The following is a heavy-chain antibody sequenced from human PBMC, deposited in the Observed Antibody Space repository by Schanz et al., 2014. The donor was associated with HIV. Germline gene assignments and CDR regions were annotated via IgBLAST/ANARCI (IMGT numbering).Heavy chain of an antibody. J-gene: IGHJ4*02. CDR2: ISGSGLST. Sequence: EVQLLESGGGLVQPGGSLRLSCEASGLTFSTYAMSWVRQAPGKGLEWVSVISGSGLSTYYADSVKGRFTISRDNSKNTLYLQMSSLRVEDTAVYYCANEEVPNDYWGQGTLVTVSS. V-gene: IGHV3-23*01. CDR3: ANEEVPNDY. CDR1: GLTFSTYA.